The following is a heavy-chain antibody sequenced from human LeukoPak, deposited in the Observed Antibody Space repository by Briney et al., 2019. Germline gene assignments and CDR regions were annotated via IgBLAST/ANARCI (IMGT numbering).Heavy chain of an antibody. J-gene: IGHJ6*02. CDR1: GFAISRNF. Sequence: PGGSLRLSCAASGFAISRNFMTWVRQAPGKGLEWVSIINSAGDTYYAESVKGRFTISRDNAKNSLYLQMNSLRDEDTAVYYCARDSSGWYYYGMDVWGQGTTVTVSS. CDR2: INSAGDT. V-gene: IGHV3-66*01. D-gene: IGHD6-19*01. CDR3: ARDSSGWYYYGMDV.